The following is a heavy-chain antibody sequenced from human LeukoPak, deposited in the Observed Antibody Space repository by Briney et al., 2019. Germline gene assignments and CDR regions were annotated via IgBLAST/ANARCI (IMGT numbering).Heavy chain of an antibody. J-gene: IGHJ4*02. Sequence: PGGSLRLSCAASGFTFSSYSMNWVRQAPGKGLEWVSSISSSSSYIYYADSVKGRFTISRDNAKNSLYLQMNSLGAEDTAVYYCARDGIISGRDLDYWGQGTLVTVSS. V-gene: IGHV3-21*01. CDR1: GFTFSSYS. CDR3: ARDGIISGRDLDY. CDR2: ISSSSSYI. D-gene: IGHD2-15*01.